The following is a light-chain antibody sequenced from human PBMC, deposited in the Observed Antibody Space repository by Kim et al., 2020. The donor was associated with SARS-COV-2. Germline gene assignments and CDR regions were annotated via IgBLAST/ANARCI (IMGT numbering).Light chain of an antibody. CDR2: KAS. CDR3: QEYNGYPYT. J-gene: IGKJ2*01. V-gene: IGKV1-5*03. Sequence: DIQMTQSPSTLSASVGDRVTITCRASQSISTSLAWYQQKPGKAPNLLIYKASNLKSGVPSRFSGSGSGTEFTLTINSLQPDDLGTYYCQEYNGYPYTFGQGTKLEI. CDR1: QSISTS.